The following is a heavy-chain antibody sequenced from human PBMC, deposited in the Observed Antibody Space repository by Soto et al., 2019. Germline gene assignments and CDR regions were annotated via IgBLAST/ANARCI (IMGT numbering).Heavy chain of an antibody. CDR2: IYPGDSDT. J-gene: IGHJ6*02. V-gene: IGHV5-51*01. CDR3: ARWYYYYISGYAGGVFYYCYGMDV. D-gene: IGHD3-22*01. CDR1: GYSFTSYW. Sequence: GESLKISCTGSGYSFTSYWLGPVRQMPGKGLEWMELIYPGDSDTRYSPSFQGQVTISADKSISTAYLQWISLKASDTAMYYCARWYYYYISGYAGGVFYYCYGMDVWGQGTTVTVAS.